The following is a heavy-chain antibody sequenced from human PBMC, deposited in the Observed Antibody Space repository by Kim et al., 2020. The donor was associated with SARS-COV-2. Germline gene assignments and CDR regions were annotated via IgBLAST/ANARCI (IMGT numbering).Heavy chain of an antibody. CDR3: AKYIRAGSSWPEGTDAFDI. J-gene: IGHJ3*02. CDR1: GFTFSSYA. CDR2: IYSGGSST. V-gene: IGHV3-23*03. D-gene: IGHD6-13*01. Sequence: GGSLRLSCAASGFTFSSYAMSWVRQAPGKGLEWVSVIYSGGSSTYYADSVKGRFTISRDNSKNTLYLQMNSLRAEDTAVYYCAKYIRAGSSWPEGTDAFDIWGQGTMVTVSS.